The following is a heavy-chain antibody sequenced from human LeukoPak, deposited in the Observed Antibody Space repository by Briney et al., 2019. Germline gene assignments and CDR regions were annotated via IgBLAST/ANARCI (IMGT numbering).Heavy chain of an antibody. J-gene: IGHJ6*03. CDR1: GFTVSSNY. CDR2: IYSGGST. V-gene: IGHV3-66*02. CDR3: ARAGYYYYYMDV. Sequence: GGSLRLSCAASGFTVSSNYMSWVRQAPGKGLEWVSVIYSGGSTYCADSVKGRFTISRDNSKNTLYLQMNSLRAEDTAVYYCARAGYYYYYMDVWAKGPRSPSP.